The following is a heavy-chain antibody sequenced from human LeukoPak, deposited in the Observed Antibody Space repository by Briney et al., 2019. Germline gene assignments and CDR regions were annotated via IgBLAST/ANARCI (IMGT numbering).Heavy chain of an antibody. Sequence: SGTLSLTCAVSGGFISSSNWWSWVRQPPGKGLEWIGYVSYSGSTDYNPSLKSRVIISVDTSKNQFSLKLSSVTAADTAVYYCARDRGWGSTRYYGMDVWGQGTTVTVSS. CDR2: VSYSGST. D-gene: IGHD6-19*01. CDR1: GGFISSSNW. CDR3: ARDRGWGSTRYYGMDV. V-gene: IGHV4-4*02. J-gene: IGHJ6*02.